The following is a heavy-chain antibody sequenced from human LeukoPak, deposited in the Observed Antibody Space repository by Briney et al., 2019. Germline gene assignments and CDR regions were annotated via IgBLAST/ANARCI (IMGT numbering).Heavy chain of an antibody. CDR2: ISGSGGST. Sequence: GGSLRLSCAASGFTFSSYAMSWVRQAPGKGLEWVSAISGSGGSTYYADSVKGRFAISRDNTKNSLYLQMNSLRAEDTAVYYCARDRSGWDYYYYYYYMDVWGKGTTVTVSS. J-gene: IGHJ6*03. D-gene: IGHD6-19*01. CDR1: GFTFSSYA. CDR3: ARDRSGWDYYYYYYYMDV. V-gene: IGHV3-23*01.